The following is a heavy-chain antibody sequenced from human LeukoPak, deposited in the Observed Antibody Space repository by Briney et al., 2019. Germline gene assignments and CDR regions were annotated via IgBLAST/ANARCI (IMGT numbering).Heavy chain of an antibody. CDR3: ARAQDTGGYYGLDF. J-gene: IGHJ4*02. Sequence: GGSLRLSCAASGFTFSLLGMNWVREAPGRGLEGVSYISSSSSYIYNADSVKGRFTISRDNAKNSLYLQMNSLRAEDTAVYYCARAQDTGGYYGLDFWGQGALVTVSS. CDR2: ISSSSSYI. CDR1: GFTFSLLG. D-gene: IGHD3-22*01. V-gene: IGHV3-21*05.